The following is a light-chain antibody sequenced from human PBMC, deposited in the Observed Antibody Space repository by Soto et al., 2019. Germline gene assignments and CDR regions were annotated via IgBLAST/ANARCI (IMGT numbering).Light chain of an antibody. CDR1: SSDIGGYNS. J-gene: IGLJ1*01. V-gene: IGLV2-8*01. CDR2: EVN. Sequence: QSALTQPPSASGSPGQSVTISCTGTSSDIGGYNSVSWYQQHPGKAPRLMIYEVNKRPSGVPDRFSGSKSGYTASLTVSGLQTEDEADYYCSSYTDSTTLVFGTGTKLTVL. CDR3: SSYTDSTTLV.